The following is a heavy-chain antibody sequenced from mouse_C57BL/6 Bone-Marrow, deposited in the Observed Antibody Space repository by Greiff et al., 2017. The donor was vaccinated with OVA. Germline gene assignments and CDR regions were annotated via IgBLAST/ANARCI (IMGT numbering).Heavy chain of an antibody. V-gene: IGHV1-81*01. CDR3: ARRGLLLRSYFDY. Sequence: QVQLKESGAELARPGASVKLSCKASGYTFTSYGISWVKQRTGQGLEWIGEIYPRSGNTYYNEKFKGKATLTADKSSSTAYMELRSLTSEDSAVYFCARRGLLLRSYFDYWGQGTTLTVSS. CDR1: GYTFTSYG. J-gene: IGHJ2*01. CDR2: IYPRSGNT. D-gene: IGHD1-1*01.